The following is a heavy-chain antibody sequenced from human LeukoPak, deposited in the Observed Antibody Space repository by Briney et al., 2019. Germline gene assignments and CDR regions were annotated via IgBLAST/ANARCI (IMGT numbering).Heavy chain of an antibody. CDR1: GYTFTSYY. CDR3: GRGAGYCSGGSCYYNWFDP. J-gene: IGHJ5*02. CDR2: INPSGGST. D-gene: IGHD2-15*01. Sequence: ASVKVSCKASGYTFTSYYMHWVRQAPGQGLEWMGIINPSGGSTSYAQKFQGRVAMTRDTSTSTVYMELSSLRSEDTAVYYCGRGAGYCSGGSCYYNWFDPWGQGTLVTVSS. V-gene: IGHV1-46*01.